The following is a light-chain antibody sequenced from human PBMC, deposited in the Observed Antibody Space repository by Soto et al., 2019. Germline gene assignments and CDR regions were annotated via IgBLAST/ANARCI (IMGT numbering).Light chain of an antibody. Sequence: EIVLTQSPGTLSLSPGERATLSFRASQSLTNNYFAWYQQKPGRALRLLIDGASTRATGIPDRFSGSGSGTDFTLTISRLDPEDVAVYYCQQYEAVVTFGEGPQVEI. J-gene: IGKJ1*01. CDR1: QSLTNNY. CDR2: GAS. V-gene: IGKV3-20*01. CDR3: QQYEAVVT.